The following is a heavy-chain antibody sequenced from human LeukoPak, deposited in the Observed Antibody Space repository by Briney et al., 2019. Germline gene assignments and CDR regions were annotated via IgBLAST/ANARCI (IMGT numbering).Heavy chain of an antibody. CDR2: IRYDGSNK. CDR3: AKDKPLGSSWYYYYYYYMDV. D-gene: IGHD6-13*01. V-gene: IGHV3-30*02. CDR1: GFTFSSYG. Sequence: VGSLRLSCAASGFTFSSYGMHWVRPAPGEGRGWGAFIRYDGSNKDDAASVKGRFTISRDNSKNTLYLQMNSLRAEDTAVYYCAKDKPLGSSWYYYYYYYMDVWGKGTTVTVSS. J-gene: IGHJ6*03.